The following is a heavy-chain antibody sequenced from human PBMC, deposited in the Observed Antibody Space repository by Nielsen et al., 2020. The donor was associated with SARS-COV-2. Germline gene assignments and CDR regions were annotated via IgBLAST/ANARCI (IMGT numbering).Heavy chain of an antibody. Sequence: ASVKVSCKASGYEFTTYGISWVRQAPGQGLEWMGWINAGNGHTKYLQKFQDRVNITRDTTASIAYMELSSLRSDDTAVYYCARDSSGTYRRVDYWGQGTLVTVSS. CDR2: INAGNGHT. D-gene: IGHD3-22*01. J-gene: IGHJ4*02. CDR1: GYEFTTYG. V-gene: IGHV1-18*01. CDR3: ARDSSGTYRRVDY.